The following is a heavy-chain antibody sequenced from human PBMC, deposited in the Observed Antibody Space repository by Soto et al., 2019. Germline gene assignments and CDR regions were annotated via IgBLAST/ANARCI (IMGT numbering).Heavy chain of an antibody. V-gene: IGHV4-59*01. Sequence: ETLCLTCTVSGGSISSNYWSWIRQPPGKEKEWIGYIHYSGSTNYIPSLKSRVTLSVDTSKNQFSLKLSSVTAADTAVYYCARDGGSRKLWHGMDVWGQGTTVTVSS. CDR1: GGSISSNY. D-gene: IGHD1-26*01. CDR2: IHYSGST. CDR3: ARDGGSRKLWHGMDV. J-gene: IGHJ6*02.